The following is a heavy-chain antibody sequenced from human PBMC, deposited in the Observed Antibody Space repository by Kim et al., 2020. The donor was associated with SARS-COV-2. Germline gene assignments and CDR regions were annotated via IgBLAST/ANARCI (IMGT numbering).Heavy chain of an antibody. CDR3: ARLVSENSAVEY. Sequence: SETLSLTCTVSGDSISRSSNYWGWIRQPPGKGLEWIGSINYSGNTYYNPSLKSRVTISVDTSKNQFSLQMRSVTAADTAVYYCARLVSENSAVEYWGQGTLVTVSS. V-gene: IGHV4-39*01. CDR2: INYSGNT. J-gene: IGHJ4*02. CDR1: GDSISRSSNY.